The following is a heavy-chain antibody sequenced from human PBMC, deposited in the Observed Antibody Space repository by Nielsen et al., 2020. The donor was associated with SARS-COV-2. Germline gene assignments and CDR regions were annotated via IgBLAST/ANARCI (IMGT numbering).Heavy chain of an antibody. J-gene: IGHJ4*02. CDR1: GFTFSTYC. CDR2: ISYDGSNK. D-gene: IGHD2-15*01. V-gene: IGHV3-30*18. Sequence: GESLKIPCSTSGFTFSTYCMHLVRQAPGKGLEWVAAISYDGSNKYYVDSVKGRFTISRDNSKNTLYLQMSSLREEDTAVYYCAKDWTAIVVVPSGGVNYWGLGTLVTVSS. CDR3: AKDWTAIVVVPSGGVNY.